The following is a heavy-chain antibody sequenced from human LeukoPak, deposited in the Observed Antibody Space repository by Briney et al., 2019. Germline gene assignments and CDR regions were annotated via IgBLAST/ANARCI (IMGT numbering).Heavy chain of an antibody. CDR2: IKQDGSEK. J-gene: IGHJ4*02. CDR1: GFILSTYW. CDR3: ARDRGSSGRLGRFDN. Sequence: PGGSLRLSCAASGFILSTYWMTWVRQAPGKGLEWVANIKQDGSEKYYVDSVKGRFTISRDNAKKLLYLQMNSLRVEDTAVYYCARDRGSSGRLGRFDNWGQGTLVTVSP. V-gene: IGHV3-7*01. D-gene: IGHD6-19*01.